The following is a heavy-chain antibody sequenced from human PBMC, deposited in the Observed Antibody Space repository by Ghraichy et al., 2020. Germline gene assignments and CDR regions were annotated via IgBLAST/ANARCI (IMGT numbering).Heavy chain of an antibody. CDR3: AREGYYDSSGLTT. D-gene: IGHD3-22*01. V-gene: IGHV4-31*03. CDR2: IYYSGST. CDR1: GGSISSGGYY. Sequence: LNISCTVSGGSISSGGYYWSWIRQHPGKGLEWIGYIYYSGSTYYNPSLKSRVTISVDTSKNQFSLKLSSVTAADTAVYYCAREGYYDSSGLTTWGQGTLVTVSS. J-gene: IGHJ5*02.